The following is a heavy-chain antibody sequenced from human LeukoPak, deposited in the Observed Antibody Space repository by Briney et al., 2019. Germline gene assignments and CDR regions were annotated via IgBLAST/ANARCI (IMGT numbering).Heavy chain of an antibody. D-gene: IGHD3-9*01. J-gene: IGHJ3*02. CDR2: IYYSGSN. V-gene: IGHV4-59*01. CDR3: ARDHTYYDILTGYSFGAFDI. CDR1: GGSISSYN. Sequence: PSETLSLTCTVYGGSISSYNWSWIRQPPGKGLEWIGYIYYSGSNNYNPSLKSRVTISVDTSKNQFSLKLSSVTAADTAVYYCARDHTYYDILTGYSFGAFDIWGQGTMVTVSS.